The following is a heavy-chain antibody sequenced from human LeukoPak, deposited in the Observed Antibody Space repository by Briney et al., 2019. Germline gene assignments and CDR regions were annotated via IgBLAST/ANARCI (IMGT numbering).Heavy chain of an antibody. CDR2: INPNSGGT. V-gene: IGHV1-2*02. CDR3: ARDQNYYDSSGPGGY. Sequence: GASVKVSCKASGYTFTGYYMHWVRQAPEQGLEWMGWINPNSGGTNYAQKFQGRVTMTRDTSISTAYMELSRLRSDDTAVYYCARDQNYYDSSGPGGYWGQGTLVTVSS. J-gene: IGHJ4*02. CDR1: GYTFTGYY. D-gene: IGHD3-22*01.